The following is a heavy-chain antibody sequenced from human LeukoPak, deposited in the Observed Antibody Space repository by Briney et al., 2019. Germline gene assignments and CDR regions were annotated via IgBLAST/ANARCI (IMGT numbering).Heavy chain of an antibody. Sequence: PGGSLRLSCAASGFTFSSYWMSWVRQAPGKGLEWVANIKQDGSEKYYVDSVKGRFTISRDNAKNSLYLQMNSLRAEDMAVYYCARSDSSGYYHFDYWGQGTLVTVSS. D-gene: IGHD3-22*01. CDR1: GFTFSSYW. J-gene: IGHJ4*02. CDR2: IKQDGSEK. V-gene: IGHV3-7*01. CDR3: ARSDSSGYYHFDY.